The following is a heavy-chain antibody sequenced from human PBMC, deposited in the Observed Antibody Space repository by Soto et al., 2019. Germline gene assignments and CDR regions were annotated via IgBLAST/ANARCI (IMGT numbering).Heavy chain of an antibody. J-gene: IGHJ3*02. V-gene: IGHV1-2*02. Sequence: QLHLVQSGAVVKKPGASVTVSCSASGYPVTAYYMHWVRQAPGRGLEWMGGITPATGASKYTQTFPGRVTTTRDTSTSTVFREVSGPPSEDTAVFYRARGGGVGVAGSAAFDMWGQGTVVTVSS. CDR1: GYPVTAYY. CDR3: ARGGGVGVAGSAAFDM. D-gene: IGHD3-3*01. CDR2: ITPATGAS.